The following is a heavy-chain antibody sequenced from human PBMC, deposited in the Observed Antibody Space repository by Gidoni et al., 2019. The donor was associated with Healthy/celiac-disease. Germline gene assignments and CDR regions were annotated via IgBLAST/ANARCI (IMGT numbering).Heavy chain of an antibody. D-gene: IGHD6-6*01. J-gene: IGHJ4*02. CDR3: ARAARQGYYFDY. CDR2: INLSGST. CDR1: GGSFSGYY. V-gene: IGHV4-34*01. Sequence: QVQLQQWGAGLLKPSETLSLTCAVYGGSFSGYYWSWIRQPPGKGLEWIGEINLSGSTNYNPSLKSRVTISVDTSKNQFSLKLSSVTAADTAVYYCARAARQGYYFDYWGQGTLVTVSS.